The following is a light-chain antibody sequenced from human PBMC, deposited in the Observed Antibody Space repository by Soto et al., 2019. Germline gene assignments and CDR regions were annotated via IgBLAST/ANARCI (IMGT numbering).Light chain of an antibody. J-gene: IGLJ1*01. CDR2: EVT. CDR1: SSDVGDYPY. CDR3: ISSSATSTLV. Sequence: QSALTQPASVSGSPGQSITISCTGTSSDVGDYPYVSWYQQHPGEVPKLIIYEVTNRPSGVTSRFSGSKSENTASLTISGLQVEDEADYYGISSSATSTLVFGGGSKVTV. V-gene: IGLV2-14*01.